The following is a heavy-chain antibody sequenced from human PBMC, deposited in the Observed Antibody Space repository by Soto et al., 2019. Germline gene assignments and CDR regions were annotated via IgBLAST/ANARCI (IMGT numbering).Heavy chain of an antibody. CDR2: IKSKTDGGTT. J-gene: IGHJ6*02. V-gene: IGHV3-15*01. CDR3: TTDRIPYYDILTGYYRRYYYGMDV. D-gene: IGHD3-9*01. CDR1: GFTFSNAW. Sequence: EVQLVESGGGLVKPGGSLRLSCAASGFTFSNAWMSWVRQAPGKGLEWVGRIKSKTDGGTTDYAAPVKGRFTISRDDSKNTLYLQMNSLKTEDTAVYYCTTDRIPYYDILTGYYRRYYYGMDVWGQGTTVTVSS.